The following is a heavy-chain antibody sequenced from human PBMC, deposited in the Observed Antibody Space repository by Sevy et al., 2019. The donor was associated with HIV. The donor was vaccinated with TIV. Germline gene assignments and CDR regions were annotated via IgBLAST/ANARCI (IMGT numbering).Heavy chain of an antibody. CDR3: ARGPEWELTSFLSH. V-gene: IGHV3-30-3*01. D-gene: IGHD3-9*01. CDR2: ISSNGDNA. J-gene: IGHJ4*02. Sequence: GGSLRLSCAASGFVFRTYAFHWVRQAPGRGLEWVGLISSNGDNAFYANSVRGRFTISRDNSMNTLYLELNNLTPDDTAVYYCARGPEWELTSFLSHWGQGTLVTVSS. CDR1: GFVFRTYA.